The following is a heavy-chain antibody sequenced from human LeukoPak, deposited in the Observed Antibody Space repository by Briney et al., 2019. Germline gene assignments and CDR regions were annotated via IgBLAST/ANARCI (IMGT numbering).Heavy chain of an antibody. D-gene: IGHD3-9*01. CDR3: ARAEKEYYDILTGYYSGPYYFDY. J-gene: IGHJ4*02. CDR2: INSDGSST. V-gene: IGHV3-74*01. Sequence: PGGSLRLSCAASGFTFSSYWMHWVRQAPGKGLVWVSRINSDGSSTSYADSVKGRFTISRDNAKNTLYLQMNSLRAEDTAVYYCARAEKEYYDILTGYYSGPYYFDYWGPGTLVTVSS. CDR1: GFTFSSYW.